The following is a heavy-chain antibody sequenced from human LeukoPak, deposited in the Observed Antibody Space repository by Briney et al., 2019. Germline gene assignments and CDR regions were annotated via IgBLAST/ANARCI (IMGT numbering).Heavy chain of an antibody. CDR3: ARHPIEYYYDTAGSPYFQY. V-gene: IGHV1-3*01. CDR2: INAGNGNT. D-gene: IGHD3-22*01. Sequence: ASVKVSCKASGYTFTTYAMHWVRQAPGQRLEWMGWINAGNGNTKYSQKFQGRVTITRVTSASTAYMELSSLRSEDTAVYYCARHPIEYYYDTAGSPYFQYWGQGTLVTVSS. CDR1: GYTFTTYA. J-gene: IGHJ1*01.